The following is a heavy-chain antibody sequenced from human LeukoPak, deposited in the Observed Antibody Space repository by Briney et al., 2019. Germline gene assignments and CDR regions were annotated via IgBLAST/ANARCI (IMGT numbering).Heavy chain of an antibody. J-gene: IGHJ6*02. CDR2: IYSGGST. V-gene: IGHV3-66*01. CDR1: GFTVSSNY. CDR3: ARDNGSGYDYGNDYYYGMDV. D-gene: IGHD5-12*01. Sequence: PGGSLRLSCAASGFTVSSNYMSWVRQAPGKGLEWVSVIYSGGSTYYADSVKGRFTISRDNSKNTLYLQMNSLRAEDTAVYYCARDNGSGYDYGNDYYYGMDVWGQGTTVTVSS.